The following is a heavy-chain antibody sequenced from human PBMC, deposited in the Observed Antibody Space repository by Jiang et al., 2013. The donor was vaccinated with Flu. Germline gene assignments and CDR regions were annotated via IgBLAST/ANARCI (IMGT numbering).Heavy chain of an antibody. CDR2: FDPEDGET. J-gene: IGHJ4*02. CDR3: ATDAYSSTNLDY. Sequence: SVKVSCKVSGYTLTELSMHWVRQAPGKGLEWMGGFDPEDGETIYAQKFQGRVTMTEDTSTDTAYMELSSLRSEDTAVYYCATDAYSSTNLDYWGQGTLVTVSS. D-gene: IGHD6-13*01. V-gene: IGHV1-24*01. CDR1: GYTLTELS.